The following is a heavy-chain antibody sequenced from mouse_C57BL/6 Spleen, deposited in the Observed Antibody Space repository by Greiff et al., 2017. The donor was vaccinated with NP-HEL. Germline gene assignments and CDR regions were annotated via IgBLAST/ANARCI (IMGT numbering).Heavy chain of an antibody. V-gene: IGHV5-17*01. J-gene: IGHJ1*03. CDR1: GFTFSDYG. CDR2: ISSGSSTI. CDR3: ARPRVYDGSSYEYFDV. Sequence: VQLQQSGGGLVKPGGSLKLSCAASGFTFSDYGMHWVRQAPEKGLEWVAYISSGSSTIYYADTVKGRFTISRDKAKNTLFLQMTSLRAEDTAMYYWARPRVYDGSSYEYFDVWGTGTTVTVSS. D-gene: IGHD1-1*01.